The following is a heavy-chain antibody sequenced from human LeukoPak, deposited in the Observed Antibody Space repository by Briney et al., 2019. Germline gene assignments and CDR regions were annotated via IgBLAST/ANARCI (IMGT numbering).Heavy chain of an antibody. CDR1: GFTFSIYW. V-gene: IGHV3-30-3*01. Sequence: PGGSLRLSCAASGFTFSIYWMSWIRQAPGKGLEWVAVISYDGSNKYYADSVKGRFTISRDNSKNTLYLQMNSLRAEDTAVYYCARDRVFENYYGSGSYLDYWGQGTLVTVSS. CDR2: ISYDGSNK. J-gene: IGHJ4*02. D-gene: IGHD3-10*01. CDR3: ARDRVFENYYGSGSYLDY.